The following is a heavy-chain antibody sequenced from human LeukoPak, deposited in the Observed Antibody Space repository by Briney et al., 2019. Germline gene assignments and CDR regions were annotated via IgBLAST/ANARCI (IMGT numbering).Heavy chain of an antibody. CDR2: IDKEGGVA. V-gene: IGHV3-74*01. CDR1: GYIFTNHW. D-gene: IGHD1-26*01. CDR3: ARGGYSGSYYRFD. Sequence: GSLRLSRVSPGYIFTNHWTHWVRQVLGKGAVWGGRIDKEGGVAFSAQSVRGRFTISRENVRSTVYLQMNSLTAEDTAVYHCARGGYSGSYYRFDWGQGTLVTVSS. J-gene: IGHJ4*02.